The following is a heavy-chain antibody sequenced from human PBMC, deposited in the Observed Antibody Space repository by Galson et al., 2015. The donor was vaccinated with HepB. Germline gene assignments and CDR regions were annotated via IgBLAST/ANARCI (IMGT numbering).Heavy chain of an antibody. V-gene: IGHV5-51*01. Sequence: QSGAEVKKPGESLKISCKASGYSFTNYWIGWVRQMPGKGLEWMGIIYPGDSDTRFSPSFQGQVTISADKSISTAYLQWSRLKASDTAIYYCARHRGGINSPFDYWGQGTLVTLSS. CDR2: IYPGDSDT. J-gene: IGHJ4*02. CDR1: GYSFTNYW. D-gene: IGHD3-10*01. CDR3: ARHRGGINSPFDY.